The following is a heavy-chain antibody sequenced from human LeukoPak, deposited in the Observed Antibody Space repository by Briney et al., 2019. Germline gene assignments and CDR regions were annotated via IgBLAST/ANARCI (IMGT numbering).Heavy chain of an antibody. D-gene: IGHD6-19*01. CDR3: ARLRKQWLPHFYYYYYYMDV. CDR2: ILYDGSMQ. CDR1: GFTFSSYS. Sequence: GGSLRLSCAASGFTFSSYSMHWVRQAPGKGLEWLAVILYDGSMQYYAESMKGRLTISRDNSRNTVYMQMSSLRTEDTAVYYCARLRKQWLPHFYYYYYYMDVWGKGTTVTISS. J-gene: IGHJ6*03. V-gene: IGHV3-30*03.